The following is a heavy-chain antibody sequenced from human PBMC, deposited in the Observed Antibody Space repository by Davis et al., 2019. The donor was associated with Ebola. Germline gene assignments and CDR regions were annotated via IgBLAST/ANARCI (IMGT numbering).Heavy chain of an antibody. Sequence: SVKVSCKASGDTFSTYVISWVRQAPGQGLEWMGGIIPILGTATYAQRFQGRVTMTADKSTSTAYMELSSLTSEDTAVYYCAIPPKACRGSDNSGSYHSCNYYGMDVWGQGTTVTVSS. J-gene: IGHJ6*02. CDR3: AIPPKACRGSDNSGSYHSCNYYGMDV. CDR2: IIPILGTA. CDR1: GDTFSTYV. D-gene: IGHD3-22*01. V-gene: IGHV1-69*10.